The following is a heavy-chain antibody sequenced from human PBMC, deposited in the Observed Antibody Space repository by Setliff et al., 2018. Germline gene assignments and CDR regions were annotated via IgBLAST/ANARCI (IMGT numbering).Heavy chain of an antibody. Sequence: ASVKVSCKASGYTLTGYYMHWVRQAPGQGLEWMGWINPNSGGTNYAQKFQGWVTMTRDTSISTAYRELSRLRSDDTAVYYCARGRDFWSGYLVYWGQGTLVTVSS. CDR1: GYTLTGYY. V-gene: IGHV1-2*04. J-gene: IGHJ4*02. D-gene: IGHD3-3*01. CDR2: INPNSGGT. CDR3: ARGRDFWSGYLVY.